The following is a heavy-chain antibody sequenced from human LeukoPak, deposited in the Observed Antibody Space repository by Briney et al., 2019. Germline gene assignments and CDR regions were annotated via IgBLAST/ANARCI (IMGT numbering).Heavy chain of an antibody. Sequence: ASVKVSCKASGYTFTSYGISWVRQAPGQGLEWMGWISAYNGNTNYAQKLLGRVTMTSDTSTSTAYMELRSLRSDDTAVYYCARVGYCSGGSCYPSYFQHWGQGTLVTVSS. CDR1: GYTFTSYG. CDR3: ARVGYCSGGSCYPSYFQH. CDR2: ISAYNGNT. J-gene: IGHJ1*01. V-gene: IGHV1-18*04. D-gene: IGHD2-15*01.